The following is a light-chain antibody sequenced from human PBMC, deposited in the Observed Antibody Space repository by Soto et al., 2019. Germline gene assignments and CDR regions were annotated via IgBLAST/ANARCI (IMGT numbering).Light chain of an antibody. CDR2: GSS. CDR3: QQYDSSTFT. CDR1: QALSSRH. J-gene: IGKJ3*01. V-gene: IGKV3-20*01. Sequence: VFTQSQATLSFSTLEGGIIXNRASQALSSRHLAWYQQKPGHAPMLLNYGSSSRATDIPNRFSGSGSGTDFTLTISTLEPEDFAIYYCQQYDSSTFTFGPGTKVDIK.